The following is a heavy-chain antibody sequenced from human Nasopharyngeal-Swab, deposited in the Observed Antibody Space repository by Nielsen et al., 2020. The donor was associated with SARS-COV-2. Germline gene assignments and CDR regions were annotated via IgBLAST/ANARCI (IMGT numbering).Heavy chain of an antibody. Sequence: LRLSCTVSGDSIAYSTFYWGWIRQPPGKGLEWIGNIYYNGNTYQNPSLKGRLTISVDKSKNQFSLQLSSVTAADTAVYYCVRSSSWYYFDYWAQGTQVTVSS. V-gene: IGHV4-39*01. D-gene: IGHD6-13*01. CDR2: IYYNGNT. CDR1: GDSIAYSTFY. CDR3: VRSSSWYYFDY. J-gene: IGHJ4*02.